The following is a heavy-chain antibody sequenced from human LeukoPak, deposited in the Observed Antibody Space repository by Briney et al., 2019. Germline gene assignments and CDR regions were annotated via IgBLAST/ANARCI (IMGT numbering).Heavy chain of an antibody. D-gene: IGHD3-3*01. Sequence: SETLSLTCTVSGGSISNYYWSWVRQPPGKGLEWIGYISYSGSTNYNPSLRSRVAISEDTSRNQFSLRLNSVTAADTAVYYCARHIPVIWSSGYYYGMDVWGQGTTVTVSS. CDR2: ISYSGST. J-gene: IGHJ6*02. CDR1: GGSISNYY. V-gene: IGHV4-59*08. CDR3: ARHIPVIWSSGYYYGMDV.